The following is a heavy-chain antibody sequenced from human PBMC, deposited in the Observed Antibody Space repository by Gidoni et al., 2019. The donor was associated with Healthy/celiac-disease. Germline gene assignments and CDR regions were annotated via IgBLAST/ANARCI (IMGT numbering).Heavy chain of an antibody. CDR2: INAGNGNT. D-gene: IGHD3-3*01. CDR3: ARDWESLEWFGNVEENWFDP. CDR1: GYTFTSYA. Sequence: QVQLVQSGAEVKKPGASVKVSCKASGYTFTSYAMHWVRQAPGQRLEWMGWINAGNGNTKDSQKFQGRVTITRDTSASTAYMELSSLRSEDTAVYYCARDWESLEWFGNVEENWFDPWGQGTLVTVSS. V-gene: IGHV1-3*01. J-gene: IGHJ5*02.